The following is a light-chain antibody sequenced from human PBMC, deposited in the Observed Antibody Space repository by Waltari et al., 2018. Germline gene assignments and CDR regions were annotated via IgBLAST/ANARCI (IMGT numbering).Light chain of an antibody. CDR1: QSVSSN. J-gene: IGKJ3*01. Sequence: EIVLTQSPVTLSLSPGERATLSCRASQSVSSNLAWYQHKPGQTPRLLIYAASNRATGIPARFSGSGSGTDFTLTISSLEPEDFAVYYCQQRSTWPEVTFGPGTKVDIK. V-gene: IGKV3-11*01. CDR3: QQRSTWPEVT. CDR2: AAS.